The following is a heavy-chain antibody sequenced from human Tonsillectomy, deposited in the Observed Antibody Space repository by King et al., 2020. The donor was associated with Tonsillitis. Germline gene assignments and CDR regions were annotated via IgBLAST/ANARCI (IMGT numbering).Heavy chain of an antibody. CDR1: GYTFTSYD. J-gene: IGHJ5*02. CDR3: ARTPPYYDILTGYYTGEGSWFDP. D-gene: IGHD3-9*01. CDR2: MNPNSGNT. Sequence: VQLVESGAEVKKPGASVKVSCKASGYTFTSYDINWVRQATGQGLEWMGWMNPNSGNTGYAQKFQGRVTMTRNTSISTAYMELSSLRSEDTAVYYCARTPPYYDILTGYYTGEGSWFDPWGQGTLVTVSS. V-gene: IGHV1-8*02.